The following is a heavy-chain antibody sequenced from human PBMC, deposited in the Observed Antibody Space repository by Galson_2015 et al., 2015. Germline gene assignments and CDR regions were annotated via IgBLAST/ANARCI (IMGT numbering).Heavy chain of an antibody. CDR1: GYTFTTYG. V-gene: IGHV1-18*04. CDR2: ISANNGNT. J-gene: IGHJ4*02. CDR3: TRGGNYRSSWDYFDY. D-gene: IGHD6-13*01. Sequence: SVKVSCKGSGYTFTTYGINWVRQAPGQGLEWMGWISANNGNTNYAQKLQGRVSMTTDTSTSTAYMELRSLRSDDTAVYYCTRGGNYRSSWDYFDYWGQGTLVTVSS.